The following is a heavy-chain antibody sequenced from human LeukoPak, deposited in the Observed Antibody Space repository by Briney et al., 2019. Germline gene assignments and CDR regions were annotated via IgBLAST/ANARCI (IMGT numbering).Heavy chain of an antibody. CDR2: SFPGDSDT. V-gene: IGHV5-51*01. D-gene: IGHD2-15*01. Sequence: GGSLKISCKGSGYSFSNYWMAWVRQMAGKGLEWMGISFPGDSDTRYSPSFQGQVTLSADKSTSTASLQRSSPTASHTAMYYCASRYCSGGSCYRGDFAYWGQGTLVTVSS. CDR1: GYSFSNYW. J-gene: IGHJ4*02. CDR3: ASRYCSGGSCYRGDFAY.